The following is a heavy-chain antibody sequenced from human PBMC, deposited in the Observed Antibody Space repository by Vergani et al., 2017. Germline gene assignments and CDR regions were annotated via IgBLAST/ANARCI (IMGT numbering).Heavy chain of an antibody. CDR1: GYTFTSYY. V-gene: IGHV1-46*01. J-gene: IGHJ3*02. Sequence: QVQLVQSGAEVKKPGASVKVSCKASGYTFTSYYMHWVRQAPGQGLEWMGIINPSGGSTSYAQKFQGRVTMTRDTSISTAYMELSRLRSDDTAVYYCARATYCSGGSCLRRLAFDIWGQGTMVTVSS. CDR3: ARATYCSGGSCLRRLAFDI. D-gene: IGHD2-15*01. CDR2: INPSGGST.